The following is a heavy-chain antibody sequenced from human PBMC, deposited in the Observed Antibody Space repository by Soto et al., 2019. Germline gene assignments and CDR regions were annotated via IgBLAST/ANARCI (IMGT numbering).Heavy chain of an antibody. Sequence: EVQLLESGGGLVQPGGSLRLSCAASGFTFSSYAMSWVRQAPGKGLEWVSAISGSGGSTYYADSVKGRFTISRDNSKNTLYLQMNSLRAEDTALYYCAVGRGRITIFGVATNWFDPWGQGTLVTVSS. J-gene: IGHJ5*02. CDR1: GFTFSSYA. V-gene: IGHV3-23*01. CDR3: AVGRGRITIFGVATNWFDP. CDR2: ISGSGGST. D-gene: IGHD3-3*01.